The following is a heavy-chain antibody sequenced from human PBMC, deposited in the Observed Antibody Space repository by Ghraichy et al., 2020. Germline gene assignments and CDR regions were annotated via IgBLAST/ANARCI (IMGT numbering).Heavy chain of an antibody. CDR3: AKDKVNSGYQPYYFDY. CDR2: ISSSGTTI. D-gene: IGHD3-22*01. V-gene: IGHV3-11*01. CDR1: GFTFSDYY. Sequence: GGSLRLSCAASGFTFSDYYMSWIRQAPGKGLEWISFISSSGTTIYYADSVKGRFTISRDNAKNSLFLQMNSLGAEDTAVYYCAKDKVNSGYQPYYFDYWGQGTLVTVSS. J-gene: IGHJ4*02.